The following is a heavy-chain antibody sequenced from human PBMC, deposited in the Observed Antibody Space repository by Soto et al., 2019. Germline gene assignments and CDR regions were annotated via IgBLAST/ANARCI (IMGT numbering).Heavy chain of an antibody. CDR2: MNPNSGNT. D-gene: IGHD5-12*01. CDR1: GYTFTSYD. V-gene: IGHV1-8*01. Sequence: ASVKVSCKASGYTFTSYDINWVRQATGQGLEWMGWMNPNSGNTGYAQKFQGRVTMTRNTSISTAYMELSSLRSEDTAVYYCARGTPAGGYGYYYYMDVWGKGTTVTV. J-gene: IGHJ6*03. CDR3: ARGTPAGGYGYYYYMDV.